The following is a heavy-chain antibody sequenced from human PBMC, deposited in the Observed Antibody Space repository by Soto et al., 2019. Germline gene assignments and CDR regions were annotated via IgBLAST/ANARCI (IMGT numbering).Heavy chain of an antibody. V-gene: IGHV4-30-4*01. Sequence: QVQLQESGPGPVKPSETLALTCTVSGGSISSGDDYWNWIRQSPGKGLEWLGYIYYNGNTYYNPSLESRLTMSVDTSKNQFSLQLISVTAADTAVYYCARGMGIPVTAPHFGDWGQGILVTVSA. J-gene: IGHJ4*02. D-gene: IGHD3-16*01. CDR3: ARGMGIPVTAPHFGD. CDR1: GGSISSGDDY. CDR2: IYYNGNT.